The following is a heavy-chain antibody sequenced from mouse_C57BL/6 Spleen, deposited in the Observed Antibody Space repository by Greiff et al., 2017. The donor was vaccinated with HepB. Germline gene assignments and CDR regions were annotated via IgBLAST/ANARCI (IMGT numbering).Heavy chain of an antibody. J-gene: IGHJ1*03. D-gene: IGHD1-1*01. CDR2: IYPGDGDT. Sequence: VQGVESGPELVKPGASVKISCKASGYAFSSSWMNWVKQRPGKGLEWIGRIYPGDGDTNYNGKFKGKATLTADKSSSTAYMQLSSLTSEDSAVYFCARSYYGSSPWYFDVWGTGTTVTVSS. CDR3: ARSYYGSSPWYFDV. CDR1: GYAFSSSW. V-gene: IGHV1-82*01.